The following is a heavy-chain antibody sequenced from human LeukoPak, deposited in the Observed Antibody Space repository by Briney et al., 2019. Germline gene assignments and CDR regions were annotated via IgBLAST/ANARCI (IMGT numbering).Heavy chain of an antibody. J-gene: IGHJ5*02. CDR1: GGSISSHY. CDR3: ATVGGGYGSRSYWFDP. Sequence: PSETLSLTCTVSGGSISSHYWSWIRQPPGKGLEWVGYIFYSGGTNYNPSLKSRVTISVDKSKNQFSLKLSSVTAADTAVYYCATVGGGYGSRSYWFDPWGQGTLVTVSS. CDR2: IFYSGGT. D-gene: IGHD3-10*01. V-gene: IGHV4-59*11.